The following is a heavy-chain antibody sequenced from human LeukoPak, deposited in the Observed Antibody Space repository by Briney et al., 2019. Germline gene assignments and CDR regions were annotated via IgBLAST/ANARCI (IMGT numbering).Heavy chain of an antibody. CDR2: IKEDGSEK. J-gene: IGHJ6*02. CDR1: GFTFSTYW. Sequence: PGGSLRLSCAASGFTFSTYWMTWVRQVPGKGLEWVADIKEDGSEKYYVDSVKGRFTIFRDDAKKSLSLQMNSLRAEDTAVYYCARDRRYGSGSYSTYYGMDVWGQGTTVTVSS. CDR3: ARDRRYGSGSYSTYYGMDV. V-gene: IGHV3-7*01. D-gene: IGHD3-10*01.